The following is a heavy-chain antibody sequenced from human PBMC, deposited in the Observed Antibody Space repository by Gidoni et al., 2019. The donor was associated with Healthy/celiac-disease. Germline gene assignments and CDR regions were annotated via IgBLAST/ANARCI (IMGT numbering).Heavy chain of an antibody. CDR1: GGPISSSISC. CDR2: IYYSGST. J-gene: IGHJ5*02. D-gene: IGHD3-3*01. V-gene: IGHV4-39*01. CDR3: ARTIYDFWSGYYFNWFDP. Sequence: QLQLQESGPGLVKPSETLSLTCTVSGGPISSSISCWGWIRQPPGKGLGWIGSIYYSGSTYYNPSLKSRVTISVDTSKNQFSLKLSSVTAADTAVYYCARTIYDFWSGYYFNWFDPWGQGTLVTVSS.